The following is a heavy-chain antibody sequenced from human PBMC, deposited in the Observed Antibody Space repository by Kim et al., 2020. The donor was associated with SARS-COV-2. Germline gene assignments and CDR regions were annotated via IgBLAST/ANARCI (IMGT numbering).Heavy chain of an antibody. V-gene: IGHV3-74*01. CDR3: ANFGSGTPY. CDR1: GLTFSKYW. D-gene: IGHD3-10*01. J-gene: IGHJ4*02. Sequence: GGSLRLSCAASGLTFSKYWMHWVRQAPGKGLVLLSHINSDGSDTSYADSVKGRFTISRDNAKNTLYLQMNSLRAEDTAVYYCANFGSGTPYWGQGALVTVSS. CDR2: INSDGSDT.